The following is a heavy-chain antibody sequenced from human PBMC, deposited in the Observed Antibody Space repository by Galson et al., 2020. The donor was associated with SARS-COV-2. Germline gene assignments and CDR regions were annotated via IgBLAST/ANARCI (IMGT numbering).Heavy chain of an antibody. Sequence: SETLSLTCPVSGGSISSYYWSWIRQPPGKGLEWLGYIYYSGSTNYNPSLKSRVTISVDTSKNQFSLKLSSVTAADTAVYYCARVSTVVTTGYYYYMDVWCKGTTVTVS. V-gene: IGHV4-59*01. CDR2: IYYSGST. CDR1: GGSISSYY. J-gene: IGHJ6*03. CDR3: ARVSTVVTTGYYYYMDV. D-gene: IGHD4-17*01.